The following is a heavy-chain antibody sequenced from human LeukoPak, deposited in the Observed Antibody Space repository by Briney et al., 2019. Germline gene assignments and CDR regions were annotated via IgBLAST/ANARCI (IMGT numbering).Heavy chain of an antibody. CDR3: ARDQGVVVIDTTPDYFDY. J-gene: IGHJ4*02. D-gene: IGHD2-15*01. V-gene: IGHV3-30*04. CDR2: IPYDGNIK. CDR1: GFTFSDYT. Sequence: GGSLRLSCAASGFTFSDYTVYWVRLAPGKGLQWVATIPYDGNIKYYADSVKGRFTISRDNSKNTLYLQMNSLRAEDTAVYYCARDQGVVVIDTTPDYFDYWGQGTLVTVSS.